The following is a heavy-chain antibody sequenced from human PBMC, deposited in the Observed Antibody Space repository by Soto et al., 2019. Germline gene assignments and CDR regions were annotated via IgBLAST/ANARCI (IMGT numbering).Heavy chain of an antibody. D-gene: IGHD3-10*01. CDR1: GYTFTGYY. CDR3: ARELPLYGSGSYIWFDP. Sequence: ASVKVSCKASGYTFTGYYMHWVRQAPGQGLEWMGWINPNSGGTNYAQKFQGRVTMTRDTSISTAYMELSRLRSDDTAVYYCARELPLYGSGSYIWFDPWDQGTLVTVSS. V-gene: IGHV1-2*02. J-gene: IGHJ5*02. CDR2: INPNSGGT.